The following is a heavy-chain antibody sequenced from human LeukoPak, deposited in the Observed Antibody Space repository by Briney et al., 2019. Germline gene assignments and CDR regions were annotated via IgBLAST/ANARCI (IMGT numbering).Heavy chain of an antibody. CDR3: AKDIGGYYYDSSADFDY. Sequence: GGSLRLSCAASGFTFDDYAMHWVRQAPGKGLEWVSGISWNSGSIGYADSVKGRFTISRDNAKNSLYLQMNSLRAEDTALYYCAKDIGGYYYDSSADFDYWGQGTLVTVSS. CDR2: ISWNSGSI. V-gene: IGHV3-9*01. D-gene: IGHD3-22*01. CDR1: GFTFDDYA. J-gene: IGHJ4*02.